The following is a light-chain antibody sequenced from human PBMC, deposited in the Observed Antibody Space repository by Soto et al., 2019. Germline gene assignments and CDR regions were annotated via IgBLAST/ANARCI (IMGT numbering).Light chain of an antibody. CDR3: LLSYSGARPYVV. V-gene: IGLV7-46*01. J-gene: IGLJ2*01. Sequence: QAVVTQEPSLTGSPGGTVTLTCGSSTGAVTSGHYPYWFQQKPGQAPRTLIYDTSNKHSWTPARFSGSLLGGKAALTLSGAQPEDEAEYYCLLSYSGARPYVVFGGGTKLTVL. CDR2: DTS. CDR1: TGAVTSGHY.